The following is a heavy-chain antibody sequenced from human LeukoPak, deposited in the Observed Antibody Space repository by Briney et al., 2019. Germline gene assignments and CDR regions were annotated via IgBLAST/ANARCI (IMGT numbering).Heavy chain of an antibody. V-gene: IGHV4-34*01. J-gene: IGHJ4*02. CDR2: INHSGRI. CDR1: GGSFRGYY. D-gene: IGHD3-9*01. Sequence: SETPSLTCAVYGGSFRGYYWSWIRQPPGKGLERIGEINHSGRIKYNPSLKSRVTISVDTSKNQFSLKLNSVTAADTAVYYCARGDILTGYNYWGQGTPVTVSS. CDR3: ARGDILTGYNY.